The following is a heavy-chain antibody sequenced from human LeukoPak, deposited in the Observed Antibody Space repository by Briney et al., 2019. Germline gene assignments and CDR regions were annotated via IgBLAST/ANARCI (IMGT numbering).Heavy chain of an antibody. CDR2: IYYSGST. CDR1: GGSISSYY. V-gene: IGHV4-59*01. CDR3: ASLAHDYGDYWGGFYYYYMDV. Sequence: SETLSLTCTVSGGSISSYYWSWIRQPPGKGLEWIGYIYYSGSTNYNPSLKSRVTISVDTSKNQFSLKLSSVTAADTAVYYCASLAHDYGDYWGGFYYYYMDVWGKGTTVTVSS. J-gene: IGHJ6*03. D-gene: IGHD4-17*01.